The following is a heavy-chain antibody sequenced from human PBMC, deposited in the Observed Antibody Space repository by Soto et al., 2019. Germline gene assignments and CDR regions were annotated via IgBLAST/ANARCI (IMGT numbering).Heavy chain of an antibody. J-gene: IGHJ6*03. V-gene: IGHV4-59*01. CDR3: ARGEGGYDPDYYYYYYMDV. CDR1: GGSISSYY. CDR2: IYYSGST. Sequence: PSETLSLTCTVSGGSISSYYWSWIRQPPGKGLEWIGYIYYSGSTNYNPSIKSRVTISVDTSKNQFSLKLSSVTAADTAVYYCARGEGGYDPDYYYYYYMDVWGKGTTVTVSS. D-gene: IGHD5-12*01.